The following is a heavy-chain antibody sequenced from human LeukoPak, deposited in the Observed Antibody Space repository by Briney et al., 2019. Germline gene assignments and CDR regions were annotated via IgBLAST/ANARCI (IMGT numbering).Heavy chain of an antibody. D-gene: IGHD4-23*01. Sequence: PSETLSLTCAVYGGSFSGYYWSWIRQPPGKGLEWIGEINHSGSTNYNPPLKSRVTISVDTPKNQFSLKLSSVTAADTAVYYCARGWRASDDYGGNSFDYWGQGTLVTVSS. CDR1: GGSFSGYY. J-gene: IGHJ4*02. V-gene: IGHV4-34*01. CDR3: ARGWRASDDYGGNSFDY. CDR2: INHSGST.